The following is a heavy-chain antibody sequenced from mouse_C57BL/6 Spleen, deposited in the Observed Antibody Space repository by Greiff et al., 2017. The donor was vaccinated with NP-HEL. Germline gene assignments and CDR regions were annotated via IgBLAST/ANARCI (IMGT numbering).Heavy chain of an antibody. D-gene: IGHD2-3*01. CDR2: INPNNGGT. CDR3: ASRFDGYYDYAMDY. CDR1: GYTFTDYY. Sequence: VQLQQSGPELVKPGASVKISCKASGYTFTDYYMNWVKQSHGKSLEWIGDINPNNGGTSYNQKFKCKATLTVDKSSSTAYMELRSLTSEDSAVYYCASRFDGYYDYAMDYWGQGTSVTVSS. J-gene: IGHJ4*01. V-gene: IGHV1-26*01.